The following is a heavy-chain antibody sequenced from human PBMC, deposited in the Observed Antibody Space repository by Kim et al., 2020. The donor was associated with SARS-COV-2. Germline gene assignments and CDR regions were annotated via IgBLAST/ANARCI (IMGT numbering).Heavy chain of an antibody. Sequence: ADSVKVRFTISRDNSKNTLYLQMNSLRAEDTAVYYCARDQSAGYSSSWNDYWGQGTLVTVSS. V-gene: IGHV3-30*07. J-gene: IGHJ4*02. CDR3: ARDQSAGYSSSWNDY. D-gene: IGHD6-13*01.